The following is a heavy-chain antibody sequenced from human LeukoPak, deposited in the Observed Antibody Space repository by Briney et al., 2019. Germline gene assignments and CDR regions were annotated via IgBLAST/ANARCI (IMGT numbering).Heavy chain of an antibody. V-gene: IGHV4-34*01. CDR1: GGSFSGYY. CDR2: INHSGST. Sequence: SDTLSLTCAVYGGSFSGYYWSWIRQPPGKGLEWIGEINHSGSTNYSPSLKSRVTISVDTSKNQFSLKLSTVTAADTAVYYCARGEYCSSTSCSLVFDYWGQGTLVTVSS. J-gene: IGHJ4*02. CDR3: ARGEYCSSTSCSLVFDY. D-gene: IGHD2-2*01.